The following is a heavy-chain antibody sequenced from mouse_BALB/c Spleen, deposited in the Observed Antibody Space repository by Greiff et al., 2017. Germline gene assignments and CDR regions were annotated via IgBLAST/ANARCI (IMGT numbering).Heavy chain of an antibody. Sequence: VQLQQSGAELVRPGASVTLSCKASGYTFTDYEMHWVKQTPVHGLEWIGAIDPETGGTAYNQKFKGKATLTADKSSSTAYMELRSLTSEDSAVYYCARGEVRRWGQGTLVTVSA. CDR3: ARGEVRR. CDR1: GYTFTDYE. J-gene: IGHJ3*02. D-gene: IGHD2-14*01. V-gene: IGHV1-15*01. CDR2: IDPETGGT.